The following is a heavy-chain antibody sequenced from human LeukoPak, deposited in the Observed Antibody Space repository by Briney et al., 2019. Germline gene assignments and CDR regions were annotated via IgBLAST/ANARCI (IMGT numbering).Heavy chain of an antibody. CDR3: ARAPTFGGVIALGAFDI. V-gene: IGHV3-23*01. Sequence: GGSLRLSCAASGFTFSSYAMSWVRQAPGKGLEWVSAISGSGGSTYYADSVKGRFTISRDNSKNTLYLQMNSLRAEDTAVYYCARAPTFGGVIALGAFDIWGQGTMVTVSS. J-gene: IGHJ3*02. CDR1: GFTFSSYA. D-gene: IGHD3-16*02. CDR2: ISGSGGST.